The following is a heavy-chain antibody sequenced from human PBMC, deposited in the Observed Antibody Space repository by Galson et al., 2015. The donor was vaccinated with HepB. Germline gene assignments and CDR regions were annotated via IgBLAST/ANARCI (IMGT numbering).Heavy chain of an antibody. J-gene: IGHJ6*02. D-gene: IGHD6-13*01. CDR3: ARGAGGSSSQYYYYYHGMDV. Sequence: SVKVSCKASGGTFSSYAISWVRQAPGQGLEWMGGIIPIFGIANYAQKFQGRVTITADESTSTAYMELSSLRSEDTAVYYCARGAGGSSSQYYYYYHGMDVWGQGTTATVSS. CDR1: GGTFSSYA. V-gene: IGHV1-69*13. CDR2: IIPIFGIA.